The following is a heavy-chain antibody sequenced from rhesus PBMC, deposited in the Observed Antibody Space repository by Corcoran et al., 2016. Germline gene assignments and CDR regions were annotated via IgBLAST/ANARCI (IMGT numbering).Heavy chain of an antibody. CDR3: ARDNSSGRRYFDY. CDR1: GGSISSGYYY. D-gene: IGHD6-31*01. V-gene: IGHV4-122*02. CDR2: ITYSGST. Sequence: QVQLQESGPAVVKPSETLSLTCAVSGGSISSGYYYWSWIHQPPGKGLEWIGYITYSGSTSYNPSLKSRVTISRDTSKNQFSLKLSSVTAADTAVYYCARDNSSGRRYFDYWGQGVLVTVSS. J-gene: IGHJ4*01.